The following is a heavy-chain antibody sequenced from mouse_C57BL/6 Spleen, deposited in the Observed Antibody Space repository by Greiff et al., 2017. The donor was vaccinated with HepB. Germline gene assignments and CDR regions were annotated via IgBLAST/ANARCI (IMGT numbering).Heavy chain of an antibody. D-gene: IGHD2-3*01. CDR3: ARNSGGYYPYAMDY. CDR2: IWSGGST. CDR1: GFSLTSYG. J-gene: IGHJ4*01. Sequence: VQLVESGPGLVQPSQSLSITCTVSGFSLTSYGVHWVRQSPGKGLEWLGVIWSGGSTDYNAAFISRLSISKDNSKSQVFFKMNSLQADDTAIYYCARNSGGYYPYAMDYWGQGTSVTVSS. V-gene: IGHV2-2*01.